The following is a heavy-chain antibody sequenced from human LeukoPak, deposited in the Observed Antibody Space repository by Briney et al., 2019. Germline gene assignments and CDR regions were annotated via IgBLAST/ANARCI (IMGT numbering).Heavy chain of an antibody. Sequence: GGSLRLSCAAAQSTVYSYWMHWVRLVPGKGLAWVSRVNSDGTSTTYADSAKGRFTVSRDNAQNTLYLQMDSLRVDNTAVYYCAGGGFSGFDHWGQGILVTVSS. J-gene: IGHJ4*02. CDR3: AGGGFSGFDH. V-gene: IGHV3-74*03. D-gene: IGHD4-23*01. CDR1: QSTVYSYW. CDR2: VNSDGTST.